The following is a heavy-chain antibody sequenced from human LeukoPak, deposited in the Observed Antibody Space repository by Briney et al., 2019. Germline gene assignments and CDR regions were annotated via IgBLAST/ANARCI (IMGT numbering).Heavy chain of an antibody. CDR2: ISSSGSYI. Sequence: KTGGSLRLSCAASGFTFSSYSMNWVRQAPGKGLEWVSSISSSGSYIYYADSVEGRFAISRDSAKNSLYLQMSSLRAEDTAVYYCARDYYGDYGLDYWGQGTLVTVSS. D-gene: IGHD4-17*01. J-gene: IGHJ4*02. CDR3: ARDYYGDYGLDY. CDR1: GFTFSSYS. V-gene: IGHV3-21*01.